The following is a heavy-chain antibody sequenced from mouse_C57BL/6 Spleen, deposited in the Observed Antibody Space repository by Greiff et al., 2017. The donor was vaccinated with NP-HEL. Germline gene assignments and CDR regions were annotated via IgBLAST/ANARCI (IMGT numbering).Heavy chain of an antibody. D-gene: IGHD2-5*01. CDR2: ISGGGGNT. CDR1: GFPFSRYT. Sequence: EVKLVESGGGLVKPGGSLKLSCAASGFPFSRYTMSWVRQTPEKRLEWVATISGGGGNTYYPDSVKGRFTISRDNAKNTLYLQMSSLRSEDTALYYCARRYSNFSWFAYWGQGTLVTVSA. J-gene: IGHJ3*01. CDR3: ARRYSNFSWFAY. V-gene: IGHV5-9*01.